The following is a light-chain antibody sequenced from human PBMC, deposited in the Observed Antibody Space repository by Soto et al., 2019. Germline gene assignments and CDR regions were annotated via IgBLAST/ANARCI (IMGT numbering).Light chain of an antibody. CDR3: QQYGGTPPTT. V-gene: IGKV1-5*03. CDR2: KAS. J-gene: IGKJ5*01. Sequence: DIQMTQSPSTLCASVGDRVTITCRASQSISSWLAWYQQKPGKAPKLLIYKASSLESGVPSRFSGRGSGAEYTLTISRLEPEDFAVYYCQQYGGTPPTTFGQGTRLEIK. CDR1: QSISSW.